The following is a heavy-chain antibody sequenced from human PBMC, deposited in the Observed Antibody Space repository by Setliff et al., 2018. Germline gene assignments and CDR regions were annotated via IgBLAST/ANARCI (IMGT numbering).Heavy chain of an antibody. CDR1: GGSISSGSYY. Sequence: PSETLSLTCTVSGGSISSGSYYWTWIRQPAGEGLEWIGHIYTSGSTNYNPSLKSRVTISVDTSKNQFSLKLSSVTAADTAVYYCARDQFTFWSGPRWFDPWGQGTLVTVS. CDR2: IYTSGST. D-gene: IGHD3-3*01. J-gene: IGHJ5*02. V-gene: IGHV4-61*09. CDR3: ARDQFTFWSGPRWFDP.